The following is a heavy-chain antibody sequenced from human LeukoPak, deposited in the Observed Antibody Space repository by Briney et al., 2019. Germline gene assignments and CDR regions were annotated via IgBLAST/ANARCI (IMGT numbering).Heavy chain of an antibody. CDR2: INHSGST. CDR1: GGSISSGGYY. Sequence: SETLSLTCTVSGGSISSGGYYWSWIRQPPGKGLEWIGEINHSGSTNYNPSLKSRVTISVDTSKNQFSLKLSSVTAADTAVYYCARGFSLDYWGQGTLVTVSS. J-gene: IGHJ4*02. V-gene: IGHV4-39*07. CDR3: ARGFSLDY.